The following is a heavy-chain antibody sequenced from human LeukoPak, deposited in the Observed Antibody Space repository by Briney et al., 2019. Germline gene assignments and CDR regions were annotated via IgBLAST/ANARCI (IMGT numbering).Heavy chain of an antibody. Sequence: SEILSLTCTVSGGSISSGSYYWSWIRQSPGMGLEWLGCTYYRGSSNYNPSLKSRVTISLDTFRNQFFLRLSSVTAADTAVYYCARGGIQLPDYWGQGTLVSVSS. CDR1: GGSISSGSYY. CDR2: TYYRGSS. J-gene: IGHJ4*02. CDR3: ARGGIQLPDY. D-gene: IGHD1-26*01. V-gene: IGHV4-61*01.